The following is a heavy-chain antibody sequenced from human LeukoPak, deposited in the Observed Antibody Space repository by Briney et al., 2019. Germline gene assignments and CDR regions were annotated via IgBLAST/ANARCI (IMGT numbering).Heavy chain of an antibody. CDR2: IRYDGSNE. J-gene: IGHJ5*02. V-gene: IGHV3-30*02. CDR1: GFTFSSHD. Sequence: GGSLRHSCAASGFTFSSHDMHWVRQAPGKGLEWVAFIRYDGSNEYYADSVQGRFTISRDNSKNTFYLYMSSLRGEDSAVYYCARGPLYPLPKENWLDPWGQGALVTVSS. CDR3: ARGPLYPLPKENWLDP. D-gene: IGHD2-2*01.